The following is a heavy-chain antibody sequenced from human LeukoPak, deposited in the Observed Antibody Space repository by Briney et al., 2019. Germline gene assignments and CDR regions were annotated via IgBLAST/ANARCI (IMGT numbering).Heavy chain of an antibody. D-gene: IGHD3-22*01. CDR3: ARKASLEAYYYDTSGLDY. V-gene: IGHV1-2*02. Sequence: GASVKVSCKASGYTITGYYIHWVRQAPGQGLEWMGWINPNSGDTNSAQKFQGRVTMTSDTSISTAYMELSRLRSDDTAMYYCARKASLEAYYYDTSGLDYWGQRALVTVSS. J-gene: IGHJ4*02. CDR1: GYTITGYY. CDR2: INPNSGDT.